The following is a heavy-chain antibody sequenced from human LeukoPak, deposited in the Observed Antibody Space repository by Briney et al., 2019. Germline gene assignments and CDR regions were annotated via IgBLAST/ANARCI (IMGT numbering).Heavy chain of an antibody. D-gene: IGHD2-15*01. CDR1: GFTFSSYS. CDR2: ISSSSSYI. Sequence: GGSLRLSCGASGFTFSSYSMNWVRQAPGKGLEWVSSISSSSSYIYYADSVKGRFTISRDNAKNSLYLQMNSLRAEDTAVYYCARDLHKRYCSGGSCYSDFDYWGQGTLVTVSS. V-gene: IGHV3-21*01. CDR3: ARDLHKRYCSGGSCYSDFDY. J-gene: IGHJ4*02.